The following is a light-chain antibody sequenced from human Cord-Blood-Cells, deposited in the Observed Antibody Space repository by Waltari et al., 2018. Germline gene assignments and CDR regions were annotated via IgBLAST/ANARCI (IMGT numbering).Light chain of an antibody. J-gene: IGKJ4*01. CDR3: QQSYSTPLT. CDR1: QSISSY. CDR2: AAS. V-gene: IGKV1-39*01. Sequence: DIQLTHSPPPLSASVRDRVTLTCRASQSISSYLNWYQQKPGKAPKLLIYAASSLQSGVPSRFSGSGSGTDFTLTISSLQPEDFATYYCQQSYSTPLTFGGGTKVEIK.